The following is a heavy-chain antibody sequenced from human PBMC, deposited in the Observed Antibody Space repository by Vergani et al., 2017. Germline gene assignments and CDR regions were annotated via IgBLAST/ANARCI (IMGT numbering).Heavy chain of an antibody. CDR2: ISGSGGST. D-gene: IGHD2-15*01. V-gene: IGHV3-23*04. CDR3: AKPFYCSGGSCYPTPDY. J-gene: IGHJ4*02. CDR1: GFTFSSYE. Sequence: EVQLVESGGGLVQPGGSLRLSCAASGFTFSSYEMNWVRQAPGKGLEWVSAISGSGGSTYYADSVKGRFTISRDNSKNTLYLQMNSLRAEDTAVYYCAKPFYCSGGSCYPTPDYWGQGTLVTVSS.